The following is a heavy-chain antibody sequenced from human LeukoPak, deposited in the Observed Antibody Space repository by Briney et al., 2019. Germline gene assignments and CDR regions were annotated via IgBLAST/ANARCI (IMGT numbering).Heavy chain of an antibody. V-gene: IGHV1-2*02. CDR3: ARDRDGYNPGLEY. Sequence: ASVKVSCKASGYTFTGYYMHWVRQAPGQGLEWMGWINPNSGGTNYAQKFQGRVTITADESTSTAYMELSSLRSEDTAVYYCARDRDGYNPGLEYWGQGTLVTVSS. J-gene: IGHJ4*02. CDR1: GYTFTGYY. D-gene: IGHD5-24*01. CDR2: INPNSGGT.